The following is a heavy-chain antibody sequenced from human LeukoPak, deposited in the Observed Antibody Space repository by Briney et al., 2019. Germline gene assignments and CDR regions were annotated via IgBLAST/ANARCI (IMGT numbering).Heavy chain of an antibody. Sequence: ASVKVSCKASGYTFTGYYMNWVRQAPGQGLEWMGWISAYNGNTNYAQKLQGRVTMTTETSTSTAYIELRSLRSDDTAVYYCARPSRERGDAFDIWGQGAMVTVSS. V-gene: IGHV1-18*04. CDR3: ARPSRERGDAFDI. CDR1: GYTFTGYY. CDR2: ISAYNGNT. J-gene: IGHJ3*02.